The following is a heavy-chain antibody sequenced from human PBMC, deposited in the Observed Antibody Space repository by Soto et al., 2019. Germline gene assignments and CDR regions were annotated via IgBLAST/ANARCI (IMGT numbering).Heavy chain of an antibody. Sequence: ASVKVSCKASGYTFTSYGISWVRQAPGQGLEWMGWISAYNGNTNYAQKLQGRVTMTTDTSTSTAYMELRSLRSDDTAVYYCARDPPSMTTVPNNWFDPWGQGTLVTVSS. D-gene: IGHD4-17*01. CDR1: GYTFTSYG. CDR2: ISAYNGNT. V-gene: IGHV1-18*01. J-gene: IGHJ5*02. CDR3: ARDPPSMTTVPNNWFDP.